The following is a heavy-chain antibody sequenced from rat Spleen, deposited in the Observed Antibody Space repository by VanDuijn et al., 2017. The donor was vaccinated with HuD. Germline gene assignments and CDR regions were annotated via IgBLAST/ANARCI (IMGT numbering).Heavy chain of an antibody. J-gene: IGHJ2*01. CDR2: ISYDGSST. D-gene: IGHD1-10*01. Sequence: EVQLVESGGGLVQPGRSLKLSCAASGFTFRNYGMAWVRQTLTKGLEWVATISYDGSSTYYRDSVKGRFTISRDDAESTLYLQMNSLRSEDTATYYCARGTYNNHFDYWGQGVMVTVSS. CDR1: GFTFRNYG. CDR3: ARGTYNNHFDY. V-gene: IGHV5-29*01.